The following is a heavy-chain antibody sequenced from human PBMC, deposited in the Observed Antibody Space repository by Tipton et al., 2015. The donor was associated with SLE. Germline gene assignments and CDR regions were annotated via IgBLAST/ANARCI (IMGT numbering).Heavy chain of an antibody. CDR3: ARGLGATFDS. V-gene: IGHV4-38-2*01. CDR1: GYSISSDYY. CDR2: IYHRGST. J-gene: IGHJ4*02. D-gene: IGHD3-16*01. Sequence: TLSLTCAVSGYSISSDYYWGWIRQPPGKGLEWIGSIYHRGSTYYNPSLKSRLTISVDTSKDQFSPRLSSVTAADTAVYYCARGLGATFDSWGQGTLVTVSS.